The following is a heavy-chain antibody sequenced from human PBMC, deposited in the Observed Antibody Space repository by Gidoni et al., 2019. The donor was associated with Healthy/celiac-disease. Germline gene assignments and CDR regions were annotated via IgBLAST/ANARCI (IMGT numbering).Heavy chain of an antibody. CDR1: GYTFTSYY. D-gene: IGHD3-3*01. CDR3: ARGVELRFFVGGMLDY. J-gene: IGHJ4*02. CDR2: INPSGGST. V-gene: IGHV1-46*01. Sequence: QVQLVQSGAEVKKPGASVKVSCKASGYTFTSYYMHWVRQAPGQGLEWMGIINPSGGSTSYAQKFQGRVTMTRDTSTSTVYMELSSLRSEDTAVYYCARGVELRFFVGGMLDYWGQGTLVTVSS.